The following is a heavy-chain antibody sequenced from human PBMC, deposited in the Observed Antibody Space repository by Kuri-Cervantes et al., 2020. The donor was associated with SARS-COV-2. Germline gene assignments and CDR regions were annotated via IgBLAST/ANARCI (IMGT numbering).Heavy chain of an antibody. J-gene: IGHJ4*02. V-gene: IGHV4-38-2*01. Sequence: SETLSLTCAVSGYSISSGYYWGWIRQPPGKGLEWIGSIYHSGSTYYNPSLKSRVTISVDTSKNQFSLKLSSVTPADTAVYYCARRAAAGTILLDYWGQGTLVTVSS. CDR1: GYSISSGYY. D-gene: IGHD6-13*01. CDR3: ARRAAAGTILLDY. CDR2: IYHSGST.